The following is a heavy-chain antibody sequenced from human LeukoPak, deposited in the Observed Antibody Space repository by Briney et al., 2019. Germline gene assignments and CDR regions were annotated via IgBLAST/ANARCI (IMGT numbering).Heavy chain of an antibody. J-gene: IGHJ5*02. D-gene: IGHD2-21*01. CDR2: IYYSGST. V-gene: IGHV4-61*01. CDR1: GGSVSSGSYY. Sequence: SETLSLTCTVSGGSVSSGSYYWSWIRQPPGKGLEWIGYIYYSGSTNYNPSLKSRVTISVDTSKNQFSLKLSSVTAADTAVYYCARVGAVGLLVWFDPWGQGTLVTVSS. CDR3: ARVGAVGLLVWFDP.